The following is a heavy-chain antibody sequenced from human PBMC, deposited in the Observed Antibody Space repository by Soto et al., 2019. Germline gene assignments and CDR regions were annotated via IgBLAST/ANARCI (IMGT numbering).Heavy chain of an antibody. J-gene: IGHJ4*02. V-gene: IGHV3-30*18. CDR2: ISYDGSNK. CDR3: AKDQLGYCSSTSCYVGVVD. CDR1: GFTFSSYG. D-gene: IGHD2-2*01. Sequence: GGSLRLSCAASGFTFSSYGMHWVRQAPGKGLEWVAVISYDGSNKYYADSVKGRFTISRDNSKNTLYLQMNSLRAEDTAVYYCAKDQLGYCSSTSCYVGVVDWGQGTLVTVSS.